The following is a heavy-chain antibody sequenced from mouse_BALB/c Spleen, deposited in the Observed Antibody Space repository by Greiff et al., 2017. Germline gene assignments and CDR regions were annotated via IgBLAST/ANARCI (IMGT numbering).Heavy chain of an antibody. Sequence: VQLQESGAELAKPGASVKMSCKASGYTFTSYWMHWVKQRPGQGLEWIGYINPSTGYTEYNQKFKDKATLTADKSSSTAYMQLSSLTSEDSAVYYCARVFTTAYAMDYWGQGTSVTVSS. J-gene: IGHJ4*01. D-gene: IGHD1-2*01. CDR1: GYTFTSYW. CDR3: ARVFTTAYAMDY. CDR2: INPSTGYT. V-gene: IGHV1-7*01.